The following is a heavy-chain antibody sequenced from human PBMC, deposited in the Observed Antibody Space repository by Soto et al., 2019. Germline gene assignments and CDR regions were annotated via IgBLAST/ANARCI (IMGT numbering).Heavy chain of an antibody. V-gene: IGHV3-15*01. CDR3: TTDRFSSPVDS. Sequence: GGSLRLSCSASGFAFGNAWMSWVRQAPGKGLDWVGRIKTTTHGGTTDYAAPVKGRFTISRDDSKNTLYLQLDSLETDDTAVYFCTTDRFSSPVDSWGQGTQVTVSS. CDR1: GFAFGNAW. CDR2: IKTTTHGGTT. D-gene: IGHD2-2*01. J-gene: IGHJ4*02.